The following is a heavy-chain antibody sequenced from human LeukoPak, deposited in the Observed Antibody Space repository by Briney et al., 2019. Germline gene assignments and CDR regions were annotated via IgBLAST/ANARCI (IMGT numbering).Heavy chain of an antibody. V-gene: IGHV4-59*01. J-gene: IGHJ4*02. Sequence: SETLSLTRTVSGGSISSYYWSWIRQPPGKGLEWIGYIYYSGSTNYNPSLKSRVTISVDTSKNQFSLKLSSVTAADTAVYYCARGDCSSTSCYPDGAFDYWGQGTLVTVSS. D-gene: IGHD2-2*01. CDR1: GGSISSYY. CDR2: IYYSGST. CDR3: ARGDCSSTSCYPDGAFDY.